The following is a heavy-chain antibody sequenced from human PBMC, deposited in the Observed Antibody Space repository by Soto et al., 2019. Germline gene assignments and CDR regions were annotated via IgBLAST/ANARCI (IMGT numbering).Heavy chain of an antibody. CDR3: SRRYSFGSGKYGVDV. V-gene: IGHV4-39*01. D-gene: IGHD3-10*01. CDR1: GGSISSSKNY. J-gene: IGHJ6*02. CDR2: ISYSGST. Sequence: SETLSLTGIVSGGSISSSKNYWGWIRQPPGKGLEWIGTISYSGSTYYNPSLNGRVIISADTSKNQFSLKLSSLTAADTAVYYCSRRYSFGSGKYGVDVWGQGTMVTVSS.